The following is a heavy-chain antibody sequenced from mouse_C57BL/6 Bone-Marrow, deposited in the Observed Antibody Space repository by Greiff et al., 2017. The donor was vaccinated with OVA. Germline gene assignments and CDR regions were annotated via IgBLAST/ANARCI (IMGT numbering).Heavy chain of an antibody. CDR2: IYPGSGST. J-gene: IGHJ2*01. CDR1: GYTFTSYW. D-gene: IGHD1-1*01. Sequence: VKLQQPGAELVKPGASVKMSCKASGYTFTSYWITWVKQRPGQGLEWIGDIYPGSGSTNYNEKFKSKATLTVDTSSSTAYMQLSSLTSEDSAVYYCARWRYYGSRYFDYWGQGTTLTVSS. V-gene: IGHV1-55*01. CDR3: ARWRYYGSRYFDY.